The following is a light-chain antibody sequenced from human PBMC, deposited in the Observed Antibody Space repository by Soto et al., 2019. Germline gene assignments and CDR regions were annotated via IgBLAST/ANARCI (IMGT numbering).Light chain of an antibody. CDR3: QQYGSLAIT. CDR1: QDVGNF. V-gene: IGKV1-33*01. J-gene: IGKJ5*01. CDR2: DAS. Sequence: QMTQSPSSLSASIGDRVTISCQASQDVGNFLNWYQQRPGKAPYLLIYDASNLDSGVSSRFSGSGSGRDFSFTITSLELVDVATYFCQQYGSLAITFGQGTRLDIK.